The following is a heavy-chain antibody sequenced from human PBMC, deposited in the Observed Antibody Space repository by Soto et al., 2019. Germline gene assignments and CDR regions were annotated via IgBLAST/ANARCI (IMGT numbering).Heavy chain of an antibody. Sequence: QVQLQESGPGQVKPSETLSLTCTISGGSISVYYWSWVRRPPGHELEWIGYIYASGSPYYNPSLRSRVTISADTSKNQISLKLTSPTAADTAVYYCARGVGSSPPRYWGRGTLVTVSS. D-gene: IGHD1-26*01. CDR2: IYASGSP. CDR1: GGSISVYY. CDR3: ARGVGSSPPRY. J-gene: IGHJ4*02. V-gene: IGHV4-59*01.